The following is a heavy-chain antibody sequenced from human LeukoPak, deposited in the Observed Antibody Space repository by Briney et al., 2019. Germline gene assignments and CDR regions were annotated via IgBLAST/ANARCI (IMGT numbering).Heavy chain of an antibody. CDR2: IIPIFGTA. CDR3: ARAGYGSGSYYYFDY. D-gene: IGHD3-10*01. CDR1: GGTFSSYA. V-gene: IGHV1-69*01. J-gene: IGHJ4*02. Sequence: GSSVKVSCKASGGTFSSYAISWVRQAPGQGLEWMGGIIPIFGTANYAQKFQGRVTVTADESTSTAYMELSSLRSEDTAVYFCARAGYGSGSYYYFDYWGQGTLVTVSS.